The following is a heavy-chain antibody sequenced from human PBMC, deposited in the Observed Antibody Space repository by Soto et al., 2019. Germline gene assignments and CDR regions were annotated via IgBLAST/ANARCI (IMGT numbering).Heavy chain of an antibody. CDR1: GFTFSSYG. CDR3: AGRVVVDALDY. CDR2: IWYDGSNK. Sequence: QVQLGESWGGGVQPGRSLRLSCAASGFTFSSYGMHWVRQAPGKWLEWVAVIWYDGSNKYYADSVKGRFTISRDNSKNTLYLQMNSLRAEDTAVYYCAGRVVVDALDYWGQGTLVTVSS. J-gene: IGHJ4*02. V-gene: IGHV3-33*01. D-gene: IGHD2-15*01.